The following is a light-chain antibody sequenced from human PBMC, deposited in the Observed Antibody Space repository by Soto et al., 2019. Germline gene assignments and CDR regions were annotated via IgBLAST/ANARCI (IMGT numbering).Light chain of an antibody. V-gene: IGKV3-20*01. Sequence: EIVLTQSPGTLSLSPGERATLSCRASQSVSSSYLAWYQQKPGQAPRLLIYGASSRATGIPDRFSGSGSGTDFTLTISRREPEDFAVYYCQQYGSSSTFGQVTKVEIK. CDR3: QQYGSSST. J-gene: IGKJ1*01. CDR2: GAS. CDR1: QSVSSSY.